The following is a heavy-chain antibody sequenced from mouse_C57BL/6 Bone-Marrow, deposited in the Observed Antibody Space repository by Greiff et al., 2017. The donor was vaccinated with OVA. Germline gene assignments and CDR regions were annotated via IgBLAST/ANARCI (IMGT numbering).Heavy chain of an antibody. J-gene: IGHJ4*01. D-gene: IGHD2-4*01. Sequence: VQLQQSGAELVKPGASVKLSCTASGFNIKDYYMHWVKQRTEQGLEWIGRIDPEDGETKYAPKFKGKATITADTSSNTAYLQLSRLTSEDTAVYYSARNYDYGGYYAMDYWGQGTSVTVSS. CDR2: IDPEDGET. CDR3: ARNYDYGGYYAMDY. V-gene: IGHV14-2*01. CDR1: GFNIKDYY.